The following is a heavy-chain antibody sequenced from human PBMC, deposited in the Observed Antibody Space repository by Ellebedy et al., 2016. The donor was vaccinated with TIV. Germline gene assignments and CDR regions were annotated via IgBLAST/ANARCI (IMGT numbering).Heavy chain of an antibody. CDR3: AKEGQVPSAYDF. D-gene: IGHD2-2*01. V-gene: IGHV4-39*07. CDR1: GGSISSSSNF. Sequence: MPGGSLRLSCTVSGGSISSSSNFWGWIRQPPGKGLEWIGIIYYSGNTHYNPSLKSRVTISVDTSKNQFSLKVSSVTAAATAGYYCAKEGQVPSAYDFWGQGTLVTVSS. CDR2: IYYSGNT. J-gene: IGHJ4*02.